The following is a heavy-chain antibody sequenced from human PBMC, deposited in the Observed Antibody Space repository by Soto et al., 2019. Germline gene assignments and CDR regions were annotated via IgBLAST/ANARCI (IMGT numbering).Heavy chain of an antibody. CDR3: AKDAVYNDGLWLMDH. Sequence: GGSLRLSCTASGLPHSSFAMMWVRQAPGKGLECVSGIYGSGRGIEYADSVKGRFTISRDNSKNTVYLQMTDLRADDTAVYYCAKDAVYNDGLWLMDHWGQGTQVTVSS. J-gene: IGHJ4*02. CDR1: GLPHSSFA. D-gene: IGHD2-21*01. V-gene: IGHV3-23*05. CDR2: IYGSGRGI.